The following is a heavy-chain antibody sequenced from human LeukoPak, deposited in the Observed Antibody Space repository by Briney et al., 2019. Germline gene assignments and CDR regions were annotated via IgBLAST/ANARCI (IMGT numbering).Heavy chain of an antibody. J-gene: IGHJ6*03. CDR3: AKEYSDFWSGNLDYYYYYMDV. V-gene: IGHV3-48*01. D-gene: IGHD3-3*01. CDR1: GFTFSSYS. Sequence: GGSLRLSCAASGFTFSSYSMNWVRQAPGKGLEWVSYISSSSSTIYYADSVKGRFTISRDNSKNTLYLQMNSLRAEDTAVYYCAKEYSDFWSGNLDYYYYYMDVWGKGTTVTVSS. CDR2: ISSSSSTI.